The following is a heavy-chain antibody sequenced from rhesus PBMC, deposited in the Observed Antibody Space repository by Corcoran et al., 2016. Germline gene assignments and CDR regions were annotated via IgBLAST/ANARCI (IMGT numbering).Heavy chain of an antibody. J-gene: IGHJ4*01. Sequence: EVQLVESGGGLVQPGGSLRLSCAASGFPFSDHYMDCVRQAPGKGLEWVSRISRGSGSTTLYPDSVKGRFNISRENAKKSVYLQMNSLRAEDTAVYYCARHTAKLAAGPGGFDYWGQGVLVTVSS. D-gene: IGHD6-13*01. CDR2: ISRGSGSTT. V-gene: IGHV3-110*02. CDR1: GFPFSDHY. CDR3: ARHTAKLAAGPGGFDY.